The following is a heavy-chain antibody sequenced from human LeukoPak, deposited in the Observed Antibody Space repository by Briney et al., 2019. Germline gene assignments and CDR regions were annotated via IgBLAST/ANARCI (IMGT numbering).Heavy chain of an antibody. CDR2: IYYSGST. Sequence: SETLSLTCTVSGGSISSYYWSWIRQPPGKGLEWIGYIYYSGSTNYNPSLKSRVTISVDTSKNQFSLKLSSVTAADTAVYYCARVAYYYGSGSPQYYFDYWGQGTLVTVSS. V-gene: IGHV4-59*12. D-gene: IGHD3-10*01. CDR3: ARVAYYYGSGSPQYYFDY. CDR1: GGSISSYY. J-gene: IGHJ4*02.